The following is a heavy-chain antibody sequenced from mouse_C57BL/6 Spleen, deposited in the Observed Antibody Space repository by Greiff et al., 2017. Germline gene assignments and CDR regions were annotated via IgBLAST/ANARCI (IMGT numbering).Heavy chain of an antibody. CDR2: IDPSDSET. CDR3: ARWVDGYYTY. V-gene: IGHV1-52*01. J-gene: IGHJ3*01. CDR1: GYTFTSYW. Sequence: QVQLQQPGAELVRPGSSVKLSCKASGYTFTSYWMHWVKQRPIQGLEWIGNIDPSDSETHYNQKFKDKATLTVDKSSSTAYMQLSSLTSEDSAVYDYARWVDGYYTYWGQGTLVTVSA. D-gene: IGHD2-3*01.